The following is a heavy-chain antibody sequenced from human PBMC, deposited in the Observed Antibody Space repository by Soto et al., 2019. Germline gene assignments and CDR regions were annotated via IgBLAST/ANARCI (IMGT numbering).Heavy chain of an antibody. V-gene: IGHV4-39*01. CDR2: IYYSGST. D-gene: IGHD4-17*01. J-gene: IGHJ6*03. CDR1: GGSISSSSYY. Sequence: SETLSLTCTVSGGSISSSSYYWGWIRQPPGKGLEWIGSIYYSGSTYYNLSLKSRVTISVDTSENQFSLKLSSVTAADTAVYYCARLVRVARDGETTGLVYMDVWGKGTTVTVSS. CDR3: ARLVRVARDGETTGLVYMDV.